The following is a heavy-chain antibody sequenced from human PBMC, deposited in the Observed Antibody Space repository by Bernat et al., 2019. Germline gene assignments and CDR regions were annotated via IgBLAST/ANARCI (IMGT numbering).Heavy chain of an antibody. Sequence: QVQLVQSGAEVKKPGASVKVSCKASGYTFTSYDINWVRQATGQGLEWMGWMNPNSGNTGYAQKFQGRVTMTRNTSISTAYMELSSLRSEDTAMYYCARGGVIRFLEWFFMDVWGKGTTVTVSS. V-gene: IGHV1-8*01. CDR3: ARGGVIRFLEWFFMDV. CDR1: GYTFTSYD. CDR2: MNPNSGNT. D-gene: IGHD3-3*01. J-gene: IGHJ6*03.